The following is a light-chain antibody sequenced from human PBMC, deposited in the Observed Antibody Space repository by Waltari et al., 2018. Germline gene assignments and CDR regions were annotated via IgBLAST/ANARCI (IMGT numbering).Light chain of an antibody. CDR1: SRDVGGYNY. Sequence: QSALTQPPPASGSPGQSVAIPCTGTSRDVGGYNYVSRNQQYPGKAPKLMIYDVNKRPSGVPDRFSGSKSGNTASLTVSGLQAEDEADYYCNSFAGSNNFPWVFGGGTKLTVL. V-gene: IGLV2-8*01. CDR2: DVN. CDR3: NSFAGSNNFPWV. J-gene: IGLJ3*02.